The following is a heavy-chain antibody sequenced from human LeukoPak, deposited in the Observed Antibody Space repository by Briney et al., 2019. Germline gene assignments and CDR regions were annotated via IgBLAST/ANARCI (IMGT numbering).Heavy chain of an antibody. CDR2: ISSSGSTI. J-gene: IGHJ4*02. V-gene: IGHV3-11*01. CDR1: GFTFSDYY. CDR3: ARPLTYYYDSSGYLGY. D-gene: IGHD3-22*01. Sequence: GGSLRLSCAASGFTFSDYYMSWIHQAPGKGLEWVSYISSSGSTIYYADSVKGRFTISRDNAKNSLYLQMNSLRAEDTAVYYCARPLTYYYDSSGYLGYWGQGTLVTVSS.